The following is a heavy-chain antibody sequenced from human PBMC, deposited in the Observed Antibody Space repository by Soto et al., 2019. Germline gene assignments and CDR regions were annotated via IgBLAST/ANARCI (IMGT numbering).Heavy chain of an antibody. V-gene: IGHV3-23*01. D-gene: IGHD1-26*01. CDR2: IRGSGGDT. CDR1: GFTCSFCA. J-gene: IGHJ4*02. Sequence: EVQLLASGGGLVQPGGSLRLSCAASGFTCSFCAMSWVRQAPGKGLEWVSSIRGSGGDTYYADSVKGRFTISRDYSKNTLHRKMNSLRVGDTAVYYCAKGHSESYYYFDYWGQGTLVTVS. CDR3: AKGHSESYYYFDY.